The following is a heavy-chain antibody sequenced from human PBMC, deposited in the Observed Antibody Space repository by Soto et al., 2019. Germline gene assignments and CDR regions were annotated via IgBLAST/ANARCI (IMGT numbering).Heavy chain of an antibody. CDR3: ASRVPGIAAAGTDYYGMDV. CDR1: GCSISSYY. D-gene: IGHD6-13*01. V-gene: IGHV4-59*01. J-gene: IGHJ6*02. Sequence: SETLSLTCTVSGCSISSYYWSWIRQPPGKGLEWIGYIYYSGSTNYNPSLKSRVTISVDTSKNQFSLKLSSVTAADTAVYYCASRVPGIAAAGTDYYGMDVWGQGTTVTVS. CDR2: IYYSGST.